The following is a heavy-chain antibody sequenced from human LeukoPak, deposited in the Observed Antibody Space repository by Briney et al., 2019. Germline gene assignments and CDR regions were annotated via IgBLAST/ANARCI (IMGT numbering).Heavy chain of an antibody. D-gene: IGHD1-14*01. V-gene: IGHV4-59*01. J-gene: IGHJ3*01. CDR2: IYYTGIS. CDR1: SVSIRSNY. Sequence: PSETLSLTCSVSSVSIRSNYWSWVRQPPGKGLEWIGYIYYTGISKYNPSLKSRVTILIDTSRNQFSLKLSSVTAADTAIYYCARGTYNTSPPDLWGQGTMVTVSS. CDR3: ARGTYNTSPPDL.